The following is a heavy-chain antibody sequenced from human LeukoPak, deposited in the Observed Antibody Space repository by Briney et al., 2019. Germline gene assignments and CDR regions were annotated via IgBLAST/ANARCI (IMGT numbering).Heavy chain of an antibody. CDR1: GASFSDTTYY. D-gene: IGHD3-22*01. J-gene: IGHJ3*02. Sequence: SETLSLTCTVSGASFSDTTYYWASIRQPPGKGLEWIGSIYFSETKYNPSLKSRITISGDTSKNQFSLKLSSVTAADTAVYYCASPSKLVISRGGFDIWGQGTMVTVS. V-gene: IGHV4-39*01. CDR3: ASPSKLVISRGGFDI. CDR2: IYFSET.